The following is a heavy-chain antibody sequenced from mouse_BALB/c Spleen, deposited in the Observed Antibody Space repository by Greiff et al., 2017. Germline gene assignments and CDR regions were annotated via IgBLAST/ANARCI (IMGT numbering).Heavy chain of an antibody. CDR3: VRDGGSAWFAY. D-gene: IGHD1-1*02. Sequence: VQLVESGPGLVQPSQSLSITCTVSGFSLTSYGVHWVRQSPGKGLEWLGVIWSGGSTDYNAAFISRLSISKDNSKSQVFFKMNSLQADDTAIYYCVRDGGSAWFAYWGQGTLVTVSA. CDR2: IWSGGST. J-gene: IGHJ3*01. CDR1: GFSLTSYG. V-gene: IGHV2-4-1*01.